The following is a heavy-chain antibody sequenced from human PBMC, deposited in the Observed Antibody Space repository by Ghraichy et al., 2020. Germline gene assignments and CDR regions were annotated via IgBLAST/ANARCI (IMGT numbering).Heavy chain of an antibody. CDR2: ISAYNGNT. V-gene: IGHV1-18*04. D-gene: IGHD3-22*01. CDR1: GYTFTSYG. J-gene: IGHJ3*02. Sequence: ASVKVSCKASGYTFTSYGISWVRQAPGQGLEWMGWISAYNGNTNYAQKLQGRVTMTTDTSTSTAYMELRSLRSDDTAVYYCARDTYYYDSSRWRAFDIWGQGTMVTVSS. CDR3: ARDTYYYDSSRWRAFDI.